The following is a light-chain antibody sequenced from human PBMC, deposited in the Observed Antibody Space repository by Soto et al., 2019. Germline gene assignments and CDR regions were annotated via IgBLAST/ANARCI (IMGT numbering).Light chain of an antibody. CDR2: AAS. Sequence: DIQMTQSPSSLSAYVGDRVTITCRASQRISYYVNWYQQKPGKVPKLLIYAASRLQSGVPARFSGSGSGTDFTLTINSLQPEDFATYYCQQAYSHPLTFGQGTKVDIK. CDR1: QRISYY. J-gene: IGKJ1*01. CDR3: QQAYSHPLT. V-gene: IGKV1-39*01.